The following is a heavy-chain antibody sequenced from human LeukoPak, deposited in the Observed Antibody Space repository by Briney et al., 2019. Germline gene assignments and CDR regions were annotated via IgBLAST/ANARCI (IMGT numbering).Heavy chain of an antibody. CDR3: ARDPYGGIGVFDP. Sequence: SVKVSCKASGGTFSSYAISWVRQAPGQGLEWMGGIIPIFGTANYAQKFQGRVTITADESTSTAYMELSSLRSEDTAVYYCARDPYGGIGVFDPWGQGTLVTVSS. CDR2: IIPIFGTA. D-gene: IGHD4-23*01. CDR1: GGTFSSYA. V-gene: IGHV1-69*13. J-gene: IGHJ5*02.